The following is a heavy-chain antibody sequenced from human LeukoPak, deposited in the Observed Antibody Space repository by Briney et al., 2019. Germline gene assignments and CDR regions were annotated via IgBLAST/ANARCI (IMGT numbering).Heavy chain of an antibody. CDR2: IYPGDSDT. J-gene: IGHJ6*02. CDR3: ARQSCTSGVCYPYYYYGMDV. D-gene: IGHD2-8*01. Sequence: GESLKISCKGSGYSFTSYWIGWVRQMPGKGLEWMGIIYPGDSDTRYSPSFQGQVTISADKSISTAYLQWSSLKASDTAMYYCARQSCTSGVCYPYYYYGMDVWGQGTTVTVSS. CDR1: GYSFTSYW. V-gene: IGHV5-51*01.